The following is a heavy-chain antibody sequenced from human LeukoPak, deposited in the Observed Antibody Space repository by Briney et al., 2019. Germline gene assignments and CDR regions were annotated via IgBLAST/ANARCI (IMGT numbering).Heavy chain of an antibody. D-gene: IGHD6-19*01. CDR3: ARDLVAVAGTLRFDP. J-gene: IGHJ5*02. Sequence: GGSLRPSCAASGFTFDDYGMSWVRQAPGEGLEWVSGINWNGGSTGYADSVKGRFTISRDNAKNSLYLQMNSLRAEDTALYYCARDLVAVAGTLRFDPWGQGTLVTVSS. V-gene: IGHV3-20*04. CDR2: INWNGGST. CDR1: GFTFDDYG.